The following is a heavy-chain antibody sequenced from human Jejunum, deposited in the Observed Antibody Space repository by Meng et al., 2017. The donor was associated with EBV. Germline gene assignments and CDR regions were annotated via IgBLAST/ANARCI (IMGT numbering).Heavy chain of an antibody. Sequence: QVQPEEWGPRLVKPSRTLSLTCAVSGGSISTDNWSSWVRQPPGKGLEYIGEIHHSGSTKYNPSLKSRVTISVDKSNNHFSLKLSSVTAADTAVYYCARDRGVEDYWGQGTLVTVSS. CDR3: ARDRGVEDY. CDR1: GGSISTDNW. J-gene: IGHJ4*02. D-gene: IGHD5-24*01. V-gene: IGHV4-4*02. CDR2: IHHSGST.